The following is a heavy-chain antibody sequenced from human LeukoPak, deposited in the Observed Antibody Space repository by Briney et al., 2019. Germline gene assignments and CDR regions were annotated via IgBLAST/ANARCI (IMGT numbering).Heavy chain of an antibody. CDR1: GYMFTGYY. V-gene: IGHV1-2*02. CDR2: INPNSGGT. J-gene: IGHJ6*03. D-gene: IGHD6-19*01. Sequence: ASVKVSCKACGYMFTGYYMHWVRQAPGQGLEWMGWINPNSGGTNYAQKFQGRVTMTRDTSISTAYMDLNRLRSDDTAVYYCARVVAVTGTPVYYMDVRGKGTTVTVSS. CDR3: ARVVAVTGTPVYYMDV.